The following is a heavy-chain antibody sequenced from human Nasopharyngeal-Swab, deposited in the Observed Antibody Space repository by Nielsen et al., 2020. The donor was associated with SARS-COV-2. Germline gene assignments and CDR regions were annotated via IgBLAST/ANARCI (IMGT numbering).Heavy chain of an antibody. CDR3: ARGSLAAIPRSSWYFDY. D-gene: IGHD6-13*01. V-gene: IGHV4-59*12. Sequence: GSLRLSCTVSGGSIRNYYWSWIRQPPGKGLEWIGYIYDSGTTSYNPSLKSRVTISGGTSKNQFSLKLSSVTAADMAVYYCARGSLAAIPRSSWYFDYWGQGTLVTVSS. J-gene: IGHJ4*02. CDR1: GGSIRNYY. CDR2: IYDSGTT.